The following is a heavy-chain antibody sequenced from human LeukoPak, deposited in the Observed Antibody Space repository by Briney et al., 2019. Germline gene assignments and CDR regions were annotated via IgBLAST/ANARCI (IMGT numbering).Heavy chain of an antibody. V-gene: IGHV5-51*01. J-gene: IGHJ4*02. D-gene: IGHD1-1*01. Sequence: GESLKISCKGSGYGFTSYWIGWVRQMPGKGLEWMGLVFPGDSDTKYSPSFRGQVTISADKSVSTAYLQWSSLKPSDTAMYYCVRQLDEYYFDFWGQGTLVTVSS. CDR2: VFPGDSDT. CDR3: VRQLDEYYFDF. CDR1: GYGFTSYW.